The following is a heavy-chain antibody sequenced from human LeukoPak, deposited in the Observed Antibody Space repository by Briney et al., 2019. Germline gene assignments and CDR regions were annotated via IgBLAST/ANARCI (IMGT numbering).Heavy chain of an antibody. CDR3: ATCIVGATTVSDY. Sequence: EASVTVSCKVSGYTLTELSMHWVRQAPGKGLEWMGGFDPEDGETIYAQKFQGRVTMTEDTSTDTAYMELSSLRSEDTAVYYCATCIVGATTVSDYWGQGTLVTVSS. CDR2: FDPEDGET. J-gene: IGHJ4*02. D-gene: IGHD1-26*01. V-gene: IGHV1-24*01. CDR1: GYTLTELS.